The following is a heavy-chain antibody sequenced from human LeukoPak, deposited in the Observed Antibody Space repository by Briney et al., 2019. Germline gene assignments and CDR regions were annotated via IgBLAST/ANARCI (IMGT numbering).Heavy chain of an antibody. J-gene: IGHJ4*02. V-gene: IGHV3-15*01. D-gene: IGHD3-16*02. CDR3: TTSERDYDYVWGSYRPY. CDR2: IKSKTDGGTT. Sequence: PGGSLRLSCAASGFTFSNAWMSWVRQAPGKGLEWVGRIKSKTDGGTTDYAAPVKGRFTISRDDSKNTLYLQMNSLKTEDTAVYYCTTSERDYDYVWGSYRPYWGQGTLVTVSS. CDR1: GFTFSNAW.